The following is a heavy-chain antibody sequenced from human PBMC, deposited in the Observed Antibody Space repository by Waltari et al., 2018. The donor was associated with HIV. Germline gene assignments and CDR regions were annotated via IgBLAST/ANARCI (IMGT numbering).Heavy chain of an antibody. CDR2: ISWDGSNK. Sequence: QVQLVESGGGGVQPGRSLRLSCAASGFTFNPYAMHWVRQAPGKGLEWVAVISWDGSNKHYADSVKGRCTISRDNSRNSLYLQMSSLRAEDTAVYYCGREGDYYDSSPFDYWGQGTLVTVSS. CDR3: GREGDYYDSSPFDY. V-gene: IGHV3-30-3*01. D-gene: IGHD3-22*01. J-gene: IGHJ4*02. CDR1: GFTFNPYA.